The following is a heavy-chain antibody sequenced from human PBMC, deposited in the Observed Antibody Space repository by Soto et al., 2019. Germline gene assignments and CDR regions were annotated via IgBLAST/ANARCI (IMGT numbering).Heavy chain of an antibody. V-gene: IGHV3-30-3*01. CDR3: ARDNYGDYYYYYGMDV. CDR1: GFTFSSYA. CDR2: ISYDGSNK. Sequence: QVQLVESGGGVVQPGRSLRLSCAASGFTFSSYAMHWVRQAPGKGLEWVAVISYDGSNKYYADSVKGRFTISRDNSKNTLDLQMNSLRAEDTAVYYCARDNYGDYYYYYGMDVWGQGTTVTVSS. J-gene: IGHJ6*02. D-gene: IGHD4-17*01.